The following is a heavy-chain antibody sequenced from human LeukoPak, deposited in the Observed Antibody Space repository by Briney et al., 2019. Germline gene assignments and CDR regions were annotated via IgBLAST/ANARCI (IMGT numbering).Heavy chain of an antibody. CDR1: GGSISSSSYY. D-gene: IGHD1-1*01. Sequence: PSETLSLTCTVSGGSISSSSYYWGWIRQPPGKGLEWIGSIYYSGSTYYNPSLKSRVTISVDTSKNQFSLKLSSVTAADTAVYYCARLERLLYNWFDPWGQGTLVSVSS. CDR3: ARLERLLYNWFDP. V-gene: IGHV4-39*01. CDR2: IYYSGST. J-gene: IGHJ5*02.